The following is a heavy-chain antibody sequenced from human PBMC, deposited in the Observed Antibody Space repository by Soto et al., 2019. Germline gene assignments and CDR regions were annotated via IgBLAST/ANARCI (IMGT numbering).Heavy chain of an antibody. V-gene: IGHV4-34*01. J-gene: IGHJ5*02. CDR2: INHSGST. CDR1: GGSFSGYY. CDR3: ARYRRYCSSTSCYRWLDP. Sequence: SETLSLTCAVYGGSFSGYYWSWIRQPPGKGLEWIGEINHSGSTNYNPSLKSRVTISVDTSKNQFSLKLSSVTAADTAVYYCARYRRYCSSTSCYRWLDPWGQGTLVTVSS. D-gene: IGHD2-2*01.